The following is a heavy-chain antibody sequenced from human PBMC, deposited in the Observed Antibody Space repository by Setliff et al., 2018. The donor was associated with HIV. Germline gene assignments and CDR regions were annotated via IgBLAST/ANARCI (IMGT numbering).Heavy chain of an antibody. Sequence: GGSLRLSCAASGFTFSSYSMNWVRQAPAKGLEWVANISPDGSATYYVDSVKGRFTISRDNSKNTVYLQMNSLRAEDTAEYYCAKELAASGLGYFDSWGRGILVTV. CDR3: AKELAASGLGYFDS. CDR2: ISPDGSAT. D-gene: IGHD3-22*01. J-gene: IGHJ4*02. CDR1: GFTFSSYS. V-gene: IGHV3-7*03.